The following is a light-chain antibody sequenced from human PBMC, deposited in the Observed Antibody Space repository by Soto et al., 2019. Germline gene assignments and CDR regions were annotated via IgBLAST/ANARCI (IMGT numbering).Light chain of an antibody. CDR3: TSWDDSPRWV. CDR1: SSNIGSNS. V-gene: IGLV1-44*01. Sequence: QSVLTHPPSASGTPGQRVTISCSGSSSNIGSNSVHWYKQVPGTAPKLLIYSNNQRPSGVPDRFSGSKSGTSASLAISGLQAEDEADYYCTSWDDSPRWVFGGGTKLTVL. J-gene: IGLJ3*02. CDR2: SNN.